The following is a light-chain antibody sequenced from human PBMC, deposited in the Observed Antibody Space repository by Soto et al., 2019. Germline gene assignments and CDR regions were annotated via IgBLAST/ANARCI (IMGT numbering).Light chain of an antibody. J-gene: IGLJ1*01. CDR2: DVS. CDR3: CSYAGSYTWV. V-gene: IGLV2-11*01. CDR1: SSDVGGYNF. Sequence: QSALTQPRSVSGSPGQSVTISCNETSSDVGGYNFVSWYQQHPGKAPKLMIYDVSKRPSGVPDRFSGSKSGNTASLNISGLQAEDEADYYCCSYAGSYTWVFGTGTKVTVL.